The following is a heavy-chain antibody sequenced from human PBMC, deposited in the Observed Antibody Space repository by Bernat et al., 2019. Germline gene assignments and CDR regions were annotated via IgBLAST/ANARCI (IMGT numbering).Heavy chain of an antibody. CDR1: GGSISSSNW. D-gene: IGHD3-3*01. V-gene: IGHV4-4*02. CDR3: ARAGFWSGYLPPCYNYYGMDV. J-gene: IGHJ6*02. CDR2: IYHSGST. Sequence: QVQLQESGPGLVKPSGTLSLTCAVSGGSISSSNWWSWVRQPPGKGLEWIGEIYHSGSTNYNPSVKSRGTISVDKSKSQCALKLSSVTAADTVVYYCARAGFWSGYLPPCYNYYGMDVWGQGTTVTVSS.